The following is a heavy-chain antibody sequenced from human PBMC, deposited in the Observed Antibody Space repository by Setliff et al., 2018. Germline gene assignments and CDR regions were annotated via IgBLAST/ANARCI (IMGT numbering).Heavy chain of an antibody. V-gene: IGHV4-59*01. Sequence: PSETLSLTCTVSGGSISSYYWSWFRQSPGKGLEWIGYMYYSGITNYNPILQSRVTVSIDTSNNQFSLKLNSVSTADMAVYYCARGRGSTRPYVDAFDMWGQGTMVTVSS. D-gene: IGHD3-10*02. CDR2: MYYSGIT. J-gene: IGHJ3*02. CDR3: ARGRGSTRPYVDAFDM. CDR1: GGSISSYY.